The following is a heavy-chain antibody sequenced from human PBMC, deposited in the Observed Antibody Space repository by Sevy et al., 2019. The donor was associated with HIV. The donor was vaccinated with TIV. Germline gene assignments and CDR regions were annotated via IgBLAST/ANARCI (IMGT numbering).Heavy chain of an antibody. J-gene: IGHJ5*02. D-gene: IGHD3-10*01. CDR1: GGSISGYY. V-gene: IGHV4-59*01. Sequence: SETLSLTCTVSGGSISGYYWSWIRQSPGKGLEWIAYTHSNGNTNYNPSLKSRVTISIDTSKNHLSLKLSSVTAADTAVYYCTRDRYTLVRGIIMTWFDPWGQGTLVTVSS. CDR2: THSNGNT. CDR3: TRDRYTLVRGIIMTWFDP.